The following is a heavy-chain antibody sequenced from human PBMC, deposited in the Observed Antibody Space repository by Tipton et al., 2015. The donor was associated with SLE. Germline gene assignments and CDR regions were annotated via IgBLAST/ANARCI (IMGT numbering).Heavy chain of an antibody. Sequence: TLSPTCTVSGGSISSSSYYWGWIRQPPGKGLEWIGSIYYSGSTYYNPSLKSRVTISVDTSKNQFSLKLSSVTAADTAVYYCARGLRFLEWLSSQYMDVWGKGTTVTVSS. V-gene: IGHV4-39*07. D-gene: IGHD3-3*01. J-gene: IGHJ6*03. CDR2: IYYSGST. CDR1: GGSISSSSYY. CDR3: ARGLRFLEWLSSQYMDV.